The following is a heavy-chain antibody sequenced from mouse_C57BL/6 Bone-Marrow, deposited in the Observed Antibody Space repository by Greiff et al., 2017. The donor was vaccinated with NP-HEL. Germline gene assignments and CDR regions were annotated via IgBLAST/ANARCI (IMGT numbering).Heavy chain of an antibody. V-gene: IGHV1-26*01. J-gene: IGHJ2*01. CDR2: INPNNGGT. CDR1: GYTFTDYY. D-gene: IGHD1-1*01. Sequence: EVQLHQSGPELVKPGASVKISCKASGYTFTDYYMNWVKQSHGKSLEWIGDINPNNGGTSYNQKFKGKATLTVDKSSSTAYMELRSLTSEDSAVYYCAREGGSPYYFDYWGQGTTLTASS. CDR3: AREGGSPYYFDY.